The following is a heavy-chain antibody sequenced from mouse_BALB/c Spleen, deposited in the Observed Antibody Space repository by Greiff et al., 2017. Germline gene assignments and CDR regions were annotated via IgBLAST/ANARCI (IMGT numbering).Heavy chain of an antibody. V-gene: IGHV2-2*02. J-gene: IGHJ4*01. D-gene: IGHD2-4*01. CDR1: GFSLTSYG. Sequence: QVQLQESGPGLVQPSQSLSITCTVSGFSLTSYGVHWVRQSPGKGLEWLGVIWSGGSTDYNAAFISRLSISKDNSKSQVFFKMNSLQANDTAIYYCARISLYDYDPLYAMDYWGQGTSVTVSS. CDR3: ARISLYDYDPLYAMDY. CDR2: IWSGGST.